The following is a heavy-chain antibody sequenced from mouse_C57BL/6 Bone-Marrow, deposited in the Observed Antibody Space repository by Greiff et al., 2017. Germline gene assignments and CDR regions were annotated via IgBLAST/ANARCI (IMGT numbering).Heavy chain of an antibody. CDR1: GYAFSSYW. Sequence: VQLQESGAELVKPGASVKISCKASGYAFSSYWMNWVKQRPGTGLEWIGKIYPGDGDTNYNGKVKGKATLAADKSSSTAYMQRSSLASDDSAVYFCAVDWDFFDYWGQGTTLTVSS. D-gene: IGHD4-1*01. J-gene: IGHJ2*01. CDR3: AVDWDFFDY. V-gene: IGHV1-80*01. CDR2: IYPGDGDT.